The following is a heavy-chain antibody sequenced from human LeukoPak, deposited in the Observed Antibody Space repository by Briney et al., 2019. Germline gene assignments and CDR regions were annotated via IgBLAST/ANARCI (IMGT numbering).Heavy chain of an antibody. V-gene: IGHV3-53*01. CDR1: GFTVSSNY. CDR2: IYSGGST. Sequence: GGSLRLSCAASGFTVSSNYVGWVRQAPGKGLEWVSVIYSGGSTYYADSVKGRFTISRDNFKNTLYLQMNSLRAEDTAVYYCARGPSVRGVISDYWGQGTLLTVSS. CDR3: ARGPSVRGVISDY. D-gene: IGHD3-10*01. J-gene: IGHJ4*01.